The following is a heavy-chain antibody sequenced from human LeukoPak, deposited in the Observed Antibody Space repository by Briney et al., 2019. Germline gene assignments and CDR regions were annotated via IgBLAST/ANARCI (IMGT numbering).Heavy chain of an antibody. Sequence: GGSLRLSCAASGFTFCSYAMHWVRQAPGKGLDWVAVISYDGSNKYYADSVKGRFTISRDNSKNTLYLQINSLRAEDTAMYYCARASSVLTGFDYWGQGTLVTVSS. J-gene: IGHJ4*02. D-gene: IGHD1-14*01. CDR1: GFTFCSYA. CDR3: ARASSVLTGFDY. V-gene: IGHV3-30-3*01. CDR2: ISYDGSNK.